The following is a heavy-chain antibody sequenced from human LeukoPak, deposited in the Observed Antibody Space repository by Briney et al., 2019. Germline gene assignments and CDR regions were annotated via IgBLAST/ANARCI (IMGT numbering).Heavy chain of an antibody. CDR1: GYTFTGYY. Sequence: ASVKVSCKASGYTFTGYYMHWVRQAPGQGLEWMGWINPNSGGTNYAQKFQGWVTMTRDTSISTAYMELSRLRSDDTAVYYCARGSLYSGYAHEDFDYWGQGTLVTVSS. J-gene: IGHJ4*02. CDR2: INPNSGGT. D-gene: IGHD5-12*01. CDR3: ARGSLYSGYAHEDFDY. V-gene: IGHV1-2*04.